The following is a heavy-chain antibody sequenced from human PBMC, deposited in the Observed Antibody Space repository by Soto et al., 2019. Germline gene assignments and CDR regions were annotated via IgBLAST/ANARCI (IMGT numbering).Heavy chain of an antibody. CDR1: GFTFSSYS. V-gene: IGHV3-21*01. CDR2: ISSSSSYI. CDR3: ARVPDDFWSGSRGGGY. Sequence: GGSLRLSCAASGFTFSSYSMNWVRQAPGKGLEWVSSISSSSSYIYYADSVKGRLPISRDNAKNSLYLQMNSLRAEDTAVYYCARVPDDFWSGSRGGGYWGQGTLVTVSS. D-gene: IGHD3-3*01. J-gene: IGHJ4*02.